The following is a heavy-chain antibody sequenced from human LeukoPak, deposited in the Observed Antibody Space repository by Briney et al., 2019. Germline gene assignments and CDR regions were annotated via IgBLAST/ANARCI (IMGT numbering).Heavy chain of an antibody. V-gene: IGHV3-48*01. Sequence: GGSLRLSCAASAFTFSDYSMNWVRQAPGKGLEWVSYISGRSSTIYYADSVKGRFTIPRDNAKNSMYLQMNSLRAEDTAVYYCARDRIKSGSYYFDYWGQGTLVTVSS. CDR3: ARDRIKSGSYYFDY. J-gene: IGHJ4*02. CDR2: ISGRSSTI. D-gene: IGHD1-26*01. CDR1: AFTFSDYS.